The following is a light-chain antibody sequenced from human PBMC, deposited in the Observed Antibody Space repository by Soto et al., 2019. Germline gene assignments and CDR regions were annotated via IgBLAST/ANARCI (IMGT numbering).Light chain of an antibody. Sequence: EIVLTQSPGTLSLSPGERATLSCRASQSVSSSYLAWYQQKPGQAPRLVIYGASSRATGILDRISGSGSGTDFTLTISRLEPEDFAVYYCQQYGSSPRGTFGQGTKVEIK. V-gene: IGKV3-20*01. CDR3: QQYGSSPRGT. CDR1: QSVSSSY. CDR2: GAS. J-gene: IGKJ1*01.